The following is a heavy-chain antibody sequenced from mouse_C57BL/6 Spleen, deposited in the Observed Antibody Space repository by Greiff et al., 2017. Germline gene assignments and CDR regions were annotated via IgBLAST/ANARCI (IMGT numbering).Heavy chain of an antibody. D-gene: IGHD1-1*01. CDR2: INPNYGTT. CDR1: GYSFTDYN. CDR3: AREKVTTVSYAMDY. Sequence: VQLQQSGPELVKPGASVKISCKASGYSFTDYNMNWVKQSNGKSLEWIGVINPNYGTTSYNQKFKGQATLTVDKSSSTAYMQLNSLTSEDSAVYYCAREKVTTVSYAMDYWGQGTSVTVAS. J-gene: IGHJ4*01. V-gene: IGHV1-39*01.